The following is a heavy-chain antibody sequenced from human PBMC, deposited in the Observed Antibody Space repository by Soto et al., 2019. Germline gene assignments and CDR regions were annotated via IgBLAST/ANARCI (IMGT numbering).Heavy chain of an antibody. CDR1: KFTFSDFA. Sequence: DVQLLESGGGLVQPGGSLTLSCAASKFTFSDFAISWVRQAPGKGLEWVSAIGGGGADTYYADSVKGRFTISRDNSKNTLYLQMNSLRDEDTAVYYCAKDAVPYNGKWDWFDSWGQGTQVTVSS. J-gene: IGHJ5*01. CDR3: AKDAVPYNGKWDWFDS. V-gene: IGHV3-23*01. D-gene: IGHD1-26*01. CDR2: IGGGGADT.